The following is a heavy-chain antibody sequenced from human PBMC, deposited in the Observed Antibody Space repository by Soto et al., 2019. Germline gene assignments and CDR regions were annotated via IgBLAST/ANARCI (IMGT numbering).Heavy chain of an antibody. CDR1: GGTFSKYG. D-gene: IGHD1-7*01. Sequence: QVQLAQSGAEVKKPGSTVKVSCKTSGGTFSKYGISWVRQAPGQGLEWVGGIIPSSGSTNYAQKFQGRVTIIADDSTSTAYMELSSLRSEDTAVYHCARVMSNWNYGTGQHYYNAMDVWGQGTTVTVSS. V-gene: IGHV1-69*01. J-gene: IGHJ6*02. CDR3: ARVMSNWNYGTGQHYYNAMDV. CDR2: IIPSSGST.